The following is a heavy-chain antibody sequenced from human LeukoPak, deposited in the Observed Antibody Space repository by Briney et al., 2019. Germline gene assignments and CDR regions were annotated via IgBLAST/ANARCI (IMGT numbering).Heavy chain of an antibody. V-gene: IGHV3-30*04. Sequence: QPGGSLRLSCAASGFTFSSYAMHWVRQAPGKGLEWVAVISYDGSNKYYADSVKGRFTISRDNSKNTLFLQMNSLRAEDTAVYYCAKRGVERVGDYYYYYYLDVWGKGTTVTVSS. CDR2: ISYDGSNK. D-gene: IGHD1-1*01. CDR3: AKRGVERVGDYYYYYYLDV. J-gene: IGHJ6*03. CDR1: GFTFSSYA.